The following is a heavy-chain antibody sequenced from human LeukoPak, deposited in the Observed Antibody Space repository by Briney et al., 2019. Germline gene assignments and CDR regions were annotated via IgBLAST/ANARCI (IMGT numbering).Heavy chain of an antibody. D-gene: IGHD4-17*01. J-gene: IGHJ5*02. CDR2: IIPIFGTA. Sequence: SVKVSCKASGGTFSSYAISWVRQAPGQGLEWMGGIIPIFGTANYAQKFQGRVTITTDESTSTAYMELSSLRSEDTAVYYCAILATTVTTNWFDPWGQGTLVTVSS. V-gene: IGHV1-69*05. CDR3: AILATTVTTNWFDP. CDR1: GGTFSSYA.